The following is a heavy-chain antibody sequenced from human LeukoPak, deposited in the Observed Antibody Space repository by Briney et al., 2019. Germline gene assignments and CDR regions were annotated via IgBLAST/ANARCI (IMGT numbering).Heavy chain of an antibody. Sequence: PGGSLRLSCAASGFTFSNYRMNWVRQSPGKGLEWVSSIGSSSSYIYYADSVKGRFTISRDNAKNSLYLQMNSLRAEDTAVYYCARDMAADAFDIWGQGTRVTVSS. CDR2: IGSSSSYI. CDR1: GFTFSNYR. J-gene: IGHJ3*02. CDR3: ARDMAADAFDI. V-gene: IGHV3-21*01. D-gene: IGHD5-24*01.